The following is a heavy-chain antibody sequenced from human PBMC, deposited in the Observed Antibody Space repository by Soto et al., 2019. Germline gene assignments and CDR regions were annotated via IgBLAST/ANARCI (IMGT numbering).Heavy chain of an antibody. CDR2: IRTEPYSYAA. V-gene: IGHV3-73*01. CDR1: GFTFSGSA. J-gene: IGHJ4*02. CDR3: TRLVEQKSGYSDY. D-gene: IGHD1-26*01. Sequence: EVQLVESGGDLVQPGGSLKLSCAASGFTFSGSAMQWVRQASGKGLEWVGRIRTEPYSYAAAYAASVKGRFTIFRDDSKNTAYLQMNSLKTEDTAVYYCTRLVEQKSGYSDYWGQGTLVTVSS.